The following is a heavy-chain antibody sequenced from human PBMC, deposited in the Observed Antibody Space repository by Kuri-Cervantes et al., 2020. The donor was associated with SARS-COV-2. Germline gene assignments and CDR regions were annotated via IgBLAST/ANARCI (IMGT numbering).Heavy chain of an antibody. CDR1: GFTFSDYE. CDR3: ARDSSPTHSAGPAAIGC. J-gene: IGHJ4*02. D-gene: IGHD2-2*01. Sequence: GGSLRLCCAASGFTFSDYEMSWVRQTPGKGLEWISYISSSGHIINYADSVKGRFTISRDNAKNSLYLQMNSLRAEDTAVYYCARDSSPTHSAGPAAIGCWGQGTLVTVSS. V-gene: IGHV3-48*03. CDR2: ISSSGHII.